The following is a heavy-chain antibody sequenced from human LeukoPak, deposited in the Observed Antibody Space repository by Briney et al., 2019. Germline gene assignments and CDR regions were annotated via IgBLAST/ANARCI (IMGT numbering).Heavy chain of an antibody. Sequence: GGSLGLSCAASGFTFSSFGMSWVRQAPGKGLEWVSGISGSGGSTYYADSVKGRFTISRDNSKSTLYIQMDSLRAEDTAVYYCARAKPKNMVRGLIMRRESRYYFDYWGQGTLVTVSS. V-gene: IGHV3-23*01. J-gene: IGHJ4*02. CDR2: ISGSGGST. D-gene: IGHD3-10*01. CDR3: ARAKPKNMVRGLIMRRESRYYFDY. CDR1: GFTFSSFG.